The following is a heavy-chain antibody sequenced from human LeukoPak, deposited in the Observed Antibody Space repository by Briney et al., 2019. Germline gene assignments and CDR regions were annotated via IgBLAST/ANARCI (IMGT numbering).Heavy chain of an antibody. CDR1: GFTFSSYA. Sequence: GRSLRLSCAASGFTFSSYAMHWVRQAPGKGLGWVAVISYDGSNKYYADSVKGRFTISRDNSKNTLYLQMNSLRSEDTAVYYCARGRGGDGYNWLCYFDYWGQGTLVTVSS. J-gene: IGHJ4*02. CDR3: ARGRGGDGYNWLCYFDY. D-gene: IGHD5-24*01. V-gene: IGHV3-30-3*01. CDR2: ISYDGSNK.